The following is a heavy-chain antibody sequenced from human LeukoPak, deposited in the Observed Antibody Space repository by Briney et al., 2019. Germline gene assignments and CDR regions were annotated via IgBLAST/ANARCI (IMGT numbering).Heavy chain of an antibody. CDR3: AKDPYLTGYADY. CDR2: IRYDGSNK. Sequence: PGGSLRLSCAASGFTFSSYGMHWVRQAPGKGLEWVAFIRYDGSNKYYSDSVKGRFTISRDNSKNTLYLQMNSLRAEDTAVYYCAKDPYLTGYADYWGQGTLVTVSS. D-gene: IGHD3-9*01. V-gene: IGHV3-30*02. J-gene: IGHJ4*02. CDR1: GFTFSSYG.